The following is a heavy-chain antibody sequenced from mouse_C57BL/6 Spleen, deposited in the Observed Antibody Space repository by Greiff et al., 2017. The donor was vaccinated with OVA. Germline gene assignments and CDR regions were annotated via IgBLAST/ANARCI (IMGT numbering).Heavy chain of an antibody. Sequence: DVKLVESGEGLVKPGGSLKLSCAASGFTFSSYAMSWVRQTPEKRLEWVAYISSGGDYIYYADTVKGRFTISRDNARNTLYLQMSSLKSEDTAMYYCTRYYGSSYEDYAMDYWGQGTSVTVSS. CDR1: GFTFSSYA. CDR2: ISSGGDYI. V-gene: IGHV5-9-1*02. D-gene: IGHD1-1*01. CDR3: TRYYGSSYEDYAMDY. J-gene: IGHJ4*01.